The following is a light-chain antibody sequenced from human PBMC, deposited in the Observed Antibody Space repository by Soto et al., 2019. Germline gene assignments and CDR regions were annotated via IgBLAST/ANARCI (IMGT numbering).Light chain of an antibody. J-gene: IGLJ1*01. CDR2: EVN. CDR3: SSYAGSNNFV. CDR1: SSDIGGYNY. Sequence: QSVLTQPPSASGSPGQSVTISCTVTSSDIGGYNYVSWYQHHPGKAPELIIYEVNKRPSGVPDRFSGSKSGNTASLTVSRLQTEDEADYYCSSYAGSNNFVFGTGTKVTV. V-gene: IGLV2-8*01.